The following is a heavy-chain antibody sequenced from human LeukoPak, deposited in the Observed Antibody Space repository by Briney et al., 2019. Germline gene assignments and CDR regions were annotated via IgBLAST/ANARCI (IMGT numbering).Heavy chain of an antibody. D-gene: IGHD6-6*01. CDR3: ARGVGIAARPLDY. Sequence: PSETLSLTCAVYGGSFSGYYWSWIRQPPGKGLEWIGEINHSGSTNYNPSLKSRVTISVDTSKNQFSLKLSSVTAADTAVYYCARGVGIAARPLDYWGQGTLVTVSS. J-gene: IGHJ4*02. CDR1: GGSFSGYY. CDR2: INHSGST. V-gene: IGHV4-34*01.